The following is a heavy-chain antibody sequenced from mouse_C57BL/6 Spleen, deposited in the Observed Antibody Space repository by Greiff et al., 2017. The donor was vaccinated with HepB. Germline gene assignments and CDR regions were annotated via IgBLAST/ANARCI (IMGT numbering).Heavy chain of an antibody. D-gene: IGHD4-1*01. CDR1: GYAFTNYL. Sequence: QVQLQQSGAELVRPGTSVKVSCKASGYAFTNYLIEWVKQRPGQGLEWIGVINPGSGGTNYNEKFKGKATLTADKSSSTAYMQLSSLTSEDSAVYFCARRGNWDFAYWGQGTLVAVSA. V-gene: IGHV1-54*01. CDR3: ARRGNWDFAY. CDR2: INPGSGGT. J-gene: IGHJ3*01.